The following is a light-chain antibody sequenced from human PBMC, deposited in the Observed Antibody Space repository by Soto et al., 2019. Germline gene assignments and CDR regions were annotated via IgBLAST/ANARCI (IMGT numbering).Light chain of an antibody. CDR1: QSIDTY. J-gene: IGKJ3*01. CDR2: GAS. V-gene: IGKV1-39*01. CDR3: LQSYSTPPFT. Sequence: DILMTQSPSSLSASVGDRVTITCRASQSIDTYLNWYQQKPGRAPNLLIFGASNLQSGVPSRFSGSASGTHFTLTISSLQPEDFATYYCLQSYSTPPFTFGPGTKVDIK.